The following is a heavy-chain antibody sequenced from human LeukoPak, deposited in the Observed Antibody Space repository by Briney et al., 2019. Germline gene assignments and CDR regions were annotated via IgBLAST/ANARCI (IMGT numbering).Heavy chain of an antibody. CDR1: GYTFTSYG. Sequence: ASVKVSCKASGYTFTSYGISWVRQAPGQGLEWMGIINPSGGSTSYAQKFQGRVTMTRDMSTSTVYMELSSLRSEDTAVYYCARFIEHHYYGSGSYYYYFDYWGQGTLVTVSS. CDR2: INPSGGST. J-gene: IGHJ4*02. CDR3: ARFIEHHYYGSGSYYYYFDY. D-gene: IGHD3-10*01. V-gene: IGHV1-46*01.